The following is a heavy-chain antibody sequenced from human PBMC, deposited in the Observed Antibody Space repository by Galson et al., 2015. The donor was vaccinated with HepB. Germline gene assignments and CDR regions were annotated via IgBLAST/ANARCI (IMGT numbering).Heavy chain of an antibody. CDR3: ARETTNSGRYCDY. J-gene: IGHJ4*02. V-gene: IGHV4-4*07. CDR2: IHSSGST. D-gene: IGHD6-19*01. CDR1: GDSIRSYF. Sequence: LSLTCIVTGDSIRSYFWSWIRQPAGKGLEWIGRIHSSGSTNYNPSLKSGVTMSVDTSKNRFSLNLTSVTAADTAVYYCARETTNSGRYCDYWGPGTLVTVPS.